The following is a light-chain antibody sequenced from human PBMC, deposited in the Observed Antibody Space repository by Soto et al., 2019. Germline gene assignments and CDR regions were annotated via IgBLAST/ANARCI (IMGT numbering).Light chain of an antibody. CDR3: GTWDSSLSAGV. CDR1: SSNIGNNY. V-gene: IGLV1-51*02. CDR2: ENN. J-gene: IGLJ3*02. Sequence: QSVLTQSPSVSAAPGQKVTISCSGSSSNIGNNYVSWYQQLPGTAPKLLLYENNKRPSGIPDRFSGSKSGTSATLGITGLQTGDEADYYCGTWDSSLSAGVFGGGTKLTVL.